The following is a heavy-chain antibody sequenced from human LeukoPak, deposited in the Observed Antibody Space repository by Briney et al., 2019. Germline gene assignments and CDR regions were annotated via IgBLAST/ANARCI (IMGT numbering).Heavy chain of an antibody. V-gene: IGHV3-20*04. CDR1: GLIFDDYD. J-gene: IGHJ4*02. Sequence: GGSLRLSCAASGLIFDDYDMTWVRQAPGKGLEWVSAINWNGGSIHYADSVKGRFTISRDNAKNSLYLQMNSLRAEDTALYYCARSMLTFGGAFDYWGQGTLVTVSS. D-gene: IGHD3-16*01. CDR2: INWNGGSI. CDR3: ARSMLTFGGAFDY.